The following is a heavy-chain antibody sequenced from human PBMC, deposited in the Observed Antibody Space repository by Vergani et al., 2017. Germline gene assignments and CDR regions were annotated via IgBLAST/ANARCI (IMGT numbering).Heavy chain of an antibody. CDR1: GLTFSSYA. Sequence: QVQLVESGGGVVQPGRSLRLSCAASGLTFSSYAMHWVRQAPGKGLEWVAVISYDGSNKYYADSVKGRFTISRDNSKNTLYLQMNSLRAEDTAVYYCARDVVPAAISLLDYWGQGTLVTVSS. CDR2: ISYDGSNK. V-gene: IGHV3-30-3*01. J-gene: IGHJ4*02. CDR3: ARDVVPAAISLLDY. D-gene: IGHD2-2*02.